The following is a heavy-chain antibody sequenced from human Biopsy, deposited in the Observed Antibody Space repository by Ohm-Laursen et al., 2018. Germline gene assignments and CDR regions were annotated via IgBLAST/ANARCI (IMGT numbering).Heavy chain of an antibody. V-gene: IGHV3-9*01. D-gene: IGHD3-10*01. CDR2: ISWSNDNI. CDR1: GFNFNHYA. Sequence: SLRLSCAASGFNFNHYAMQWVRQVPGKGLEWVSSISWSNDNIHYADSVKGRFTISRDNAKNSLYLQMNSLRAEDTAFCYCAKVRKGFGESGPQYNSDMDVWGQGTTVTVSS. CDR3: AKVRKGFGESGPQYNSDMDV. J-gene: IGHJ6*02.